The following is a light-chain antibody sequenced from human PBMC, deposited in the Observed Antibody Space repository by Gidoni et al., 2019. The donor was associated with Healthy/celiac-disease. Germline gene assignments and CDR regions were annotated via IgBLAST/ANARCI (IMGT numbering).Light chain of an antibody. Sequence: EIVLTQSPATLSLSPGERATRSCSASQSVSSYLAWYHQKPGQAPRLLIYDASNRATGIPARFSVSWSGTDFTLTISSLEPEDFAVYYCPQRSNWPPLTFGGGTKVEMK. CDR3: PQRSNWPPLT. V-gene: IGKV3-11*01. CDR1: QSVSSY. CDR2: DAS. J-gene: IGKJ4*01.